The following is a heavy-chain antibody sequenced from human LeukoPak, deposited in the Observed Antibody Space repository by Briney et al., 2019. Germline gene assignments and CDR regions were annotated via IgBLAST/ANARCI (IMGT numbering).Heavy chain of an antibody. J-gene: IGHJ4*02. CDR2: INHDGSEK. CDR3: GRRGSLSDY. V-gene: IGHV3-7*01. D-gene: IGHD3-10*01. Sequence: GGSLRLSCAASGFSFSDYWMSWVRQAPGKGLGWVANINHDGSEKHYVDSVKGRFTISRDNAKNSLSLQMTSLRDVDTALYYCGRRGSLSDYWGQGSLVSVSS. CDR1: GFSFSDYW.